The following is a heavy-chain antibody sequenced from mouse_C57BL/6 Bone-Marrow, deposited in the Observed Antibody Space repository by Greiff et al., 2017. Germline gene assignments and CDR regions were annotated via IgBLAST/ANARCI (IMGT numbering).Heavy chain of an antibody. CDR3: VRHYYDYDGFAY. CDR2: IRSKSNNYAT. CDR1: GFSFNTYA. V-gene: IGHV10-1*01. D-gene: IGHD2-4*01. Sequence: EVQVVESGGGLVQPKGSLKLSCAASGFSFNTYAMNWVRQAPGKGLEWVARIRSKSNNYATYYADSVKDRFTISRDDSESMLYLQMNNLKTEDTAMYYCVRHYYDYDGFAYWGQGTLVTVSA. J-gene: IGHJ3*01.